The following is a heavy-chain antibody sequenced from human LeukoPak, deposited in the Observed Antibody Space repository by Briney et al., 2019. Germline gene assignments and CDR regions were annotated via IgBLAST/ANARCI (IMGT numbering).Heavy chain of an antibody. V-gene: IGHV4-59*08. CDR1: GGSISSYY. CDR3: ARAHGDYSQ. CDR2: IYYSGST. D-gene: IGHD4-17*01. Sequence: SETLSLTCTVSGGSISSYYWSWIRQPPGKGLEWIGYIYYSGSTNYNPSLKSRVTISVDTSKNQFSLKLSSVTAADTAVYYCARAHGDYSQWGQGTLVTVSS. J-gene: IGHJ4*02.